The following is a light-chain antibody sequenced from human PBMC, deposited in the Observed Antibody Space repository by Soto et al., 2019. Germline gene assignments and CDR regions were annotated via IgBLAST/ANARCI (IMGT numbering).Light chain of an antibody. Sequence: QAVVTQPPSASGPPGQRVTISCSGSSSNIGSNTVNWYQQLPGTAPKLLIYSNNQRPSGVPDRFSGSKSGTSASLAISGLQSEDEADYYCAAWDDSLNGHWVFGGGTKLTVL. CDR3: AAWDDSLNGHWV. J-gene: IGLJ3*02. V-gene: IGLV1-44*01. CDR2: SNN. CDR1: SSNIGSNT.